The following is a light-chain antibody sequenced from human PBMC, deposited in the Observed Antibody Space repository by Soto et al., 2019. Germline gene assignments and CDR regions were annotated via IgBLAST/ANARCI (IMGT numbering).Light chain of an antibody. J-gene: IGKJ5*01. CDR2: GAS. V-gene: IGKV3-11*01. Sequence: EIVLTQSPATLSLSPGEGATVSCRASQSVISQLAWYQQKPGQAPRLLIYGASNRATGIPDRFSGSGSGTEFILTISSVESEDFAIYYCQQHNDWPTFGQGTRLEIK. CDR1: QSVISQ. CDR3: QQHNDWPT.